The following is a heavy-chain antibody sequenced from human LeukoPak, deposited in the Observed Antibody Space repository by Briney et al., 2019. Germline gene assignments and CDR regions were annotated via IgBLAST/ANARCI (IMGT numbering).Heavy chain of an antibody. Sequence: GGSLRLSCAASGFTFSSYSMNWVRQAPGKGLEWVSYISSSSNTIYYADSAKGRFTISRDNAKNSLYLQMNSLRDEDTAVYYCARDRYYDSGGFYFDYWGQGTLVTVSS. D-gene: IGHD3-22*01. CDR1: GFTFSSYS. CDR2: ISSSSNTI. J-gene: IGHJ4*02. V-gene: IGHV3-48*02. CDR3: ARDRYYDSGGFYFDY.